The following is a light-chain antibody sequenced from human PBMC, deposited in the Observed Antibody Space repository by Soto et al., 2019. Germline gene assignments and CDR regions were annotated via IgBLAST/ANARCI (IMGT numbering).Light chain of an antibody. CDR2: DAS. J-gene: IGKJ4*01. CDR3: QQFSSYPLT. Sequence: EFVLTQSPGTLSLSPGERATLSCRASQNVRNNYLAWYQQKPGQAPRLLIYDASSRATGIPARFSGGGSGTDFTLTISRLEPEDFAVYYCQQFSSYPLTFGGGTKVEIK. CDR1: QNVRNNY. V-gene: IGKV3-20*01.